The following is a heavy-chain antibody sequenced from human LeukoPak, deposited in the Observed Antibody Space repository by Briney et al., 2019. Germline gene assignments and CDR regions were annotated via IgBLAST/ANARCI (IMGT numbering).Heavy chain of an antibody. CDR1: GGSITSTNY. Sequence: SGTLSLTCGVSGGSITSTNYWTGVRQPPGKGLEWIGEVNLQGSTNYNPSLMGRVAISVDMSENPISLQLTSVTAADTAVYYCAREGGPYRPIDYSGQGTLVTVSS. V-gene: IGHV4-4*02. CDR2: VNLQGST. J-gene: IGHJ4*02. CDR3: AREGGPYRPIDY.